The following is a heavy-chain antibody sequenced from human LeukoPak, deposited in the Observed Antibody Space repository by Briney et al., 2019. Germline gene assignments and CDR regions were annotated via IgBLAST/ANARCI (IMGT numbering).Heavy chain of an antibody. V-gene: IGHV3-66*01. CDR2: IYSGGST. J-gene: IGHJ3*02. CDR1: GFTVSSNY. CDR3: ARDSSASDAFDI. D-gene: IGHD2-15*01. Sequence: GGSLRLSCAASGFTVSSNYMSWVRQAPGKGLEWVSVIYSGGSTYYADSVKGRFTISRDNSKNTLYLQMNSLRAEDTAVYYCARDSSASDAFDIWGQGTMVTVSS.